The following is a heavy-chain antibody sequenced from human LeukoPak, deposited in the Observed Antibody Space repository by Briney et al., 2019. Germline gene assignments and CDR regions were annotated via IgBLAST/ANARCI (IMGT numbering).Heavy chain of an antibody. J-gene: IGHJ4*02. CDR2: INHSGST. CDR3: ARGSRTGTTRSALFGVANSVLFDY. CDR1: GGSFSGYY. Sequence: PSETLSLTCAVYGGSFSGYYWSWIRQPPGKGLEWIGEINHSGSTNYNPSLKSRVTISVDTSKNRFSLKLSSVTAADTAVYYCARGSRTGTTRSALFGVANSVLFDYWGQGTLVTVSS. V-gene: IGHV4-34*01. D-gene: IGHD3-3*01.